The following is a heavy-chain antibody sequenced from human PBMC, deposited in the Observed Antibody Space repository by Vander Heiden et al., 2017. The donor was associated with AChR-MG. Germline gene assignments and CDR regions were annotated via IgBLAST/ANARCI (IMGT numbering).Heavy chain of an antibody. Sequence: QVQLVQSGAEVKKPGSSVKVSCKASGGTFSSYAISWVRQAPGQGLEWMGGIIPIFGTANYAQKFQGRVTITADKSTSTAYMELSSLRSEDTAVYYCARPQSYYYGSGSSRPYYYYGMDVWGQGTTVTVSS. CDR2: IIPIFGTA. CDR3: ARPQSYYYGSGSSRPYYYYGMDV. D-gene: IGHD3-10*01. CDR1: GGTFSSYA. V-gene: IGHV1-69*06. J-gene: IGHJ6*02.